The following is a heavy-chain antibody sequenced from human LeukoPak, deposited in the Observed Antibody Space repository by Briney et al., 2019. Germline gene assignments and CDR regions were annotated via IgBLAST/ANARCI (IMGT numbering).Heavy chain of an antibody. CDR3: ARTISITMVPRFDP. CDR1: GGSISTSSYY. J-gene: IGHJ5*02. D-gene: IGHD3-10*01. CDR2: IFYSGST. Sequence: SETLSLTCTVSGGSISTSSYYWGWVRQPPGKGLEWIGNIFYSGSTYYSPSLKSRVTISVDTSKNQFSLKLSSVTAADTAVYYCARTISITMVPRFDPWGQGTLVTVSS. V-gene: IGHV4-39*01.